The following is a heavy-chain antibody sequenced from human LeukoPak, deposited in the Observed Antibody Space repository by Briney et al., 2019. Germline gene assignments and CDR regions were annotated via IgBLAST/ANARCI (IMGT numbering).Heavy chain of an antibody. CDR1: GLTGSHNY. J-gene: IGHJ5*02. CDR2: IHTSGDT. D-gene: IGHD4-17*01. Sequence: GGSLRLSCAASGLTGSHNYVSWVRQAPGKGLEWVSAIHTSGDTCYADSVKGRFTISRGTSKNTLYLQINSLRVEDTAVYYCIVFGDSNHWGQGTLVTVSS. CDR3: IVFGDSNH. V-gene: IGHV3-53*01.